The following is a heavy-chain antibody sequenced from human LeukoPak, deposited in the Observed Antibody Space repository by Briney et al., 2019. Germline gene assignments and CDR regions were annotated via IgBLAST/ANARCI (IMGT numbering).Heavy chain of an antibody. Sequence: GGSLRLSCAASGSYWMHWVRQAPGKGLVWVSHINSDGSWTGYADSVKGRFTISKDNAKNTVYLQMNNLRAEDTAVYYCARDWGSSGWYNWFDPWGQGTLVTVSS. CDR2: INSDGSWT. CDR1: GSYW. CDR3: ARDWGSSGWYNWFDP. D-gene: IGHD6-19*01. V-gene: IGHV3-74*01. J-gene: IGHJ5*02.